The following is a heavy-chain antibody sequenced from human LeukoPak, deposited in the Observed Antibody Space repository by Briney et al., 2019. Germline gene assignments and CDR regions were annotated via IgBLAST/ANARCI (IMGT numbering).Heavy chain of an antibody. CDR2: ISSSGSTI. Sequence: PGGSLRLSCAASGFTFSDYYMSWIRQAPGKGLEWVSYISSSGSTIYYADSVKGRFTISRDNAKNSLYLQMNSLRAEDTAVYYCARDGLTDVAAAGTYGMDVWGQGTTVTVSS. J-gene: IGHJ6*02. D-gene: IGHD6-13*01. V-gene: IGHV3-11*01. CDR3: ARDGLTDVAAAGTYGMDV. CDR1: GFTFSDYY.